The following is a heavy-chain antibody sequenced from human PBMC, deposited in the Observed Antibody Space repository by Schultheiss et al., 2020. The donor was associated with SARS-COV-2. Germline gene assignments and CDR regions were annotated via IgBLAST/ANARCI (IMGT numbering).Heavy chain of an antibody. J-gene: IGHJ6*02. CDR1: GFTFSDHY. D-gene: IGHD3-10*01. Sequence: GESLKISCAASGFTFSDHYMSWIRQAPGKGLEWVAHINTDGTYTRFADSVKGRFTISRDNAKNSLYLQMNSLRAEDTAVYYCAKGSGGMDVWGQGTTVTVSS. V-gene: IGHV3-11*05. CDR2: INTDGTYT. CDR3: AKGSGGMDV.